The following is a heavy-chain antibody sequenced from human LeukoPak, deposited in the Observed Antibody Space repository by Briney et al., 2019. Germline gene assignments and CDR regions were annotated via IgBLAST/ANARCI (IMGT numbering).Heavy chain of an antibody. D-gene: IGHD6-19*01. CDR1: CYTFNKHG. V-gene: IGHV1-18*04. CDR3: ARDPSNTSGWSPYFDY. Sequence: GASVKVSCKASCYTFNKHGITWVRQAPGQGLEWMVWISAYNGDTKYGQRFQGRVTLLTDTTASTAYMELRSLRSDDTAVYYCARDPSNTSGWSPYFDYWGQGALVTVSS. J-gene: IGHJ4*02. CDR2: ISAYNGDT.